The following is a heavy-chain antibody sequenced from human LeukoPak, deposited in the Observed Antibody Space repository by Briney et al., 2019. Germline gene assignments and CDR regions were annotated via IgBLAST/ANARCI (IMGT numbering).Heavy chain of an antibody. D-gene: IGHD3-22*01. J-gene: IGHJ4*02. CDR3: AKVVYYDSSFPFDY. CDR1: GFTFSSYA. V-gene: IGHV3-23*01. CDR2: ISGSGGST. Sequence: GGSLRRSCAASGFTFSSYAMSWVRQAPGKGLEWVSAISGSGGSTYYADSVKGRFTISRDNSKNTLYLQMNSLRAEDTAVYYCAKVVYYDSSFPFDYWGQGTLVTVSS.